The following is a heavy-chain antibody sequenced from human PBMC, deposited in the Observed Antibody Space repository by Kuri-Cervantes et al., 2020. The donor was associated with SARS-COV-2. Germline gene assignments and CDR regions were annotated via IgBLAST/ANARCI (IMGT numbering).Heavy chain of an antibody. D-gene: IGHD3-3*01. Sequence: ASVKVSCKASGYTFTGYYMRWVRQAPGQGLEWMGWINPNSGGTNYAQKFQGRVTMTRDTSISTAYMELSRPRSDDTAVYYGARGRQVRLRFLEWLFEWFDPGCQGNLVTCYS. CDR1: GYTFTGYY. CDR2: INPNSGGT. V-gene: IGHV1-2*02. J-gene: IGHJ5*02. CDR3: ARGRQVRLRFLEWLFEWFDP.